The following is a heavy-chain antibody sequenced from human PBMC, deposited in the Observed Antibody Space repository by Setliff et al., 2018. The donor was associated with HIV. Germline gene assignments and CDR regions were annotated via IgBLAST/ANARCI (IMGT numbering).Heavy chain of an antibody. CDR1: GAGISGYS. V-gene: IGHV4-4*09. Sequence: NPSETLSLTCIVSGAGISGYSWSWIRQPPGKGLEWIGDIDSNGRPNYNSSLNSRLTVSADPSKNQISMKLSSVTAADTAIYYCARLCSNGVCRPVGDHVSDVWGQGTTVTVSS. J-gene: IGHJ3*01. CDR3: ARLCSNGVCRPVGDHVSDV. D-gene: IGHD2-8*01. CDR2: IDSNGRP.